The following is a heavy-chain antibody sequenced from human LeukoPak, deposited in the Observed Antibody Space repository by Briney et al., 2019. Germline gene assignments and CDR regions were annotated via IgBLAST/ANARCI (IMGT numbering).Heavy chain of an antibody. V-gene: IGHV1-69*13. D-gene: IGHD3-3*01. CDR2: IIPIFGTA. J-gene: IGHJ6*02. Sequence: ASVKVSCKASGYTFTSYHMHWVRQAPGQGLEWMGGIIPIFGTANYAQKFQGRVTITADESTSTAYMELSSLRSEDTAVYYCARVPRAEWSLYYYYYGMDVWGQGTTVTVSS. CDR3: ARVPRAEWSLYYYYYGMDV. CDR1: GYTFTSYH.